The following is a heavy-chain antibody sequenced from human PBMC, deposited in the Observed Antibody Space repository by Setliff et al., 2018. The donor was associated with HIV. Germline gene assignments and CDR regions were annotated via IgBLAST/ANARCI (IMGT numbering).Heavy chain of an antibody. CDR1: GFTFDDYT. J-gene: IGHJ6*02. CDR2: ISWNGGSK. D-gene: IGHD6-13*01. Sequence: GGSLRLSCAASGFTFDDYTMHWVRQAPGKGLEWISLISWNGGSKDYAESVKGRFTISRDNSKNSLYLQMNSLGAEDTAVYYCARDLGYSSSWYYYCGMDVWGQGTTVTVSS. V-gene: IGHV3-43D*04. CDR3: ARDLGYSSSWYYYCGMDV.